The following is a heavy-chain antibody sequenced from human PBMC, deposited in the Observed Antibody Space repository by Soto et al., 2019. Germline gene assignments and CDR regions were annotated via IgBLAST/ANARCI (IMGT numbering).Heavy chain of an antibody. Sequence: PGRSLRLSCAASGFTFSNYEMSRVRHAQGKGLEWISYISSTASHIYYADSGRGRGTITRDNGKNSLLLRKNSLRVGDTAVYYCARGNYDFRGYFRDYWGKGSLVAVCS. D-gene: IGHD3-22*01. CDR2: ISSTASHI. CDR3: ARGNYDFRGYFRDY. V-gene: IGHV3-48*03. CDR1: GFTFSNYE. J-gene: IGHJ4*02.